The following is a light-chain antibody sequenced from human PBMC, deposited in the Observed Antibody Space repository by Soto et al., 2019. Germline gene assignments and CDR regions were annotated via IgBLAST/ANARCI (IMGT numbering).Light chain of an antibody. J-gene: IGKJ1*01. CDR2: AAS. CDR1: QSITTY. Sequence: DILLTQSPSSLSASVGDRVTVTCRASQSITTYLNWYQQKPGKAPKLLIYAASSLQSGVPSRFSGSGSGTDFTLTITSLQPEDFATYICQQSYGTPWTFGQGTKVDIK. CDR3: QQSYGTPWT. V-gene: IGKV1-39*01.